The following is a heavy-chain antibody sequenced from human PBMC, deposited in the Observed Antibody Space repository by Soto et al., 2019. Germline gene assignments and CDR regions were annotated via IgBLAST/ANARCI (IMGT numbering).Heavy chain of an antibody. V-gene: IGHV3-21*01. CDR2: ISSSSSYI. CDR3: ARELWFGVRRPAFVCYGLGV. D-gene: IGHD3-10*01. Sequence: GGSLRLSCAASGFTFSSYSMNWVRQAPGRGREWVSSISSSSSYIYYADSVKCRFTISRDNAKNRLYMQMNSLRAEATAVYYCARELWFGVRRPAFVCYGLGVWGKGNTVTVSS. CDR1: GFTFSSYS. J-gene: IGHJ6*04.